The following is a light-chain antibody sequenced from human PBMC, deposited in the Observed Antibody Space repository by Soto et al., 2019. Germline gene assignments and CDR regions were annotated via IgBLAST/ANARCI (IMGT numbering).Light chain of an antibody. Sequence: EFVVTRSPGTLSLSPGERATLSCRASQTVRNNYLAWYQQKTGQAPRLLIYDESNRATGIPDRLSGSGSGTDLNLTISRLEPDDFAVYYCQQRADWPITCGQGTRLEIK. V-gene: IGKV3D-20*02. CDR3: QQRADWPIT. J-gene: IGKJ5*01. CDR2: DES. CDR1: QTVRNNY.